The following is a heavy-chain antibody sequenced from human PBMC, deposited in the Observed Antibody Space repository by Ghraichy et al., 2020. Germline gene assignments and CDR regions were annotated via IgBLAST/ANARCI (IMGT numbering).Heavy chain of an antibody. D-gene: IGHD6-19*01. CDR2: IYTSGST. CDR3: ARRLAVATKGGYYYGMDV. V-gene: IGHV4-4*09. Sequence: SETLSLTCTVSGGSISSYYWSWIRQPPGKGLEWIGYIYTSGSTNYNPSLKSRVTISVDTSKNQFSLKLSSVTAADTAVYYCARRLAVATKGGYYYGMDVWGQGTTVTVSS. CDR1: GGSISSYY. J-gene: IGHJ6*02.